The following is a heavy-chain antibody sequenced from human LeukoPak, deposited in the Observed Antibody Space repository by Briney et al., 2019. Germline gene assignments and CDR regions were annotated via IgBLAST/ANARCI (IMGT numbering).Heavy chain of an antibody. CDR3: ARSVRSGSWWVDYFDY. Sequence: ASVKVSCKASGYTFTSYGISWVRQAPGQGLEWMGWISTYNGNTNYAQKLQGRVTMTTDTSTSTAYMELRSLRSDDTAVYYCARSVRSGSWWVDYFDYWGQGTLVTVSS. CDR1: GYTFTSYG. J-gene: IGHJ4*02. D-gene: IGHD6-13*01. V-gene: IGHV1-18*04. CDR2: ISTYNGNT.